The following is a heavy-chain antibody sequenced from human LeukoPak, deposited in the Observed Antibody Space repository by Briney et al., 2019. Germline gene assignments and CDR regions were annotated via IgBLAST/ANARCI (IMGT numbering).Heavy chain of an antibody. CDR2: ISYDGSNK. J-gene: IGHJ4*02. CDR3: AANSGSYYLGSDRKYN. CDR1: GFTFSSYA. V-gene: IGHV3-30*04. D-gene: IGHD1-26*01. Sequence: GGSLRLSCAASGFTFSSYAMHWVRQAPGKGLEWVAVISYDGSNKYYADSVKGRFTISRDNSKNTLYLQMNSLRAEDTAVYYCAANSGSYYLGSDRKYNWGQGTLVTVSS.